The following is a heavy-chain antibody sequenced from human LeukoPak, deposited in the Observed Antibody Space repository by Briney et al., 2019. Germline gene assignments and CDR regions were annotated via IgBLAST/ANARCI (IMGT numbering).Heavy chain of an antibody. Sequence: SETLSLTCAVYGGSFSGYYWSWIRQPPGKGLEWIGEINHSGSTNYNPSLKSRVTISVDTSKNQFSLKLCSVTAADTAVYYCARLSMQKDYYYYMDVWGKGTTVTVSS. CDR3: ARLSMQKDYYYYMDV. CDR1: GGSFSGYY. D-gene: IGHD2/OR15-2a*01. V-gene: IGHV4-34*01. J-gene: IGHJ6*03. CDR2: INHSGST.